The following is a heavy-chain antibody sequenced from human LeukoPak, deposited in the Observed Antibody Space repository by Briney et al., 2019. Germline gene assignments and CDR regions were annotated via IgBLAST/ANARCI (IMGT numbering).Heavy chain of an antibody. Sequence: GGSLRLSCAASGFTFSSYWMSWVRQAPGKGLEWVANIKQDGSEKYYVDSVKGRFTISRDNAKNSLYLQMSSLRAEDTAVYYCARDSGDGSSRYFKGGAFDIWGQGTMVTVSS. CDR3: ARDSGDGSSRYFKGGAFDI. CDR1: GFTFSSYW. J-gene: IGHJ3*02. D-gene: IGHD6-13*01. CDR2: IKQDGSEK. V-gene: IGHV3-7*01.